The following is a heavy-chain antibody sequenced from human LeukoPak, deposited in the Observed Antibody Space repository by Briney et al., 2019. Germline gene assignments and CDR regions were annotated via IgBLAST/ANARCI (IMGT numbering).Heavy chain of an antibody. CDR3: AKDPVAAAGTFYYMAV. D-gene: IGHD6-13*01. CDR1: GFTVSSNY. CDR2: IYSGGST. J-gene: IGHJ6*03. Sequence: PGGSLRLSCAASGFTVSSNYMSWVRQAPGKGLEWVSVIYSGGSTYYADSVKGRFTISRDNTKNTLYLEINSLRPDDTGIYYCAKDPVAAAGTFYYMAVWGKGTTVTVSS. V-gene: IGHV3-53*01.